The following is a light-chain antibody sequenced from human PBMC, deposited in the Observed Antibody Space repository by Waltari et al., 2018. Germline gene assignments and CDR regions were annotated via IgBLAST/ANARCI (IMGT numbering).Light chain of an antibody. CDR3: QQYYNTPFT. CDR2: WAS. CDR1: QSVLYSSNNKNY. Sequence: DIVMTQSPDSLAVSLGERATINCKSSQSVLYSSNNKNYLAWYQQKAGQPPKVLIYWASTRESGVPDRFSGSGSGTDFTLTISRLQAEDVALYYCQQYYNTPFTFGPGTKVDIK. V-gene: IGKV4-1*01. J-gene: IGKJ3*01.